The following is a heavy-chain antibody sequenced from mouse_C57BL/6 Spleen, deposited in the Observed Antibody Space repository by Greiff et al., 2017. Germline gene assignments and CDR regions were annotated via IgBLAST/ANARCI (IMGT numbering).Heavy chain of an antibody. CDR2: IFPGSGST. CDR1: GYTFTDYY. J-gene: IGHJ2*01. CDR3: AREGDYYGSSWGDY. V-gene: IGHV1-75*01. D-gene: IGHD1-1*01. Sequence: QVQLKESGPELVKPGASVKISCKASGYTFTDYYINWVKQRPGQGLEWIGWIFPGSGSTYYNEKFKGKATLTVDKSSSTAYMLLSSLTSEDSAVYFCAREGDYYGSSWGDYWGQGTTLTVSS.